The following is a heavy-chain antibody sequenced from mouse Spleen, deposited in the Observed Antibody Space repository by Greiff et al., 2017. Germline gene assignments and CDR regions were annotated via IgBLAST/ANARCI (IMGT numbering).Heavy chain of an antibody. CDR1: GYSITSGYY. V-gene: IGHV3-6*01. CDR3: ARGEIYHYFDY. D-gene: IGHD1-3*01. J-gene: IGHJ2*01. CDR2: ISYDGSN. Sequence: EVKLMESGPGLVKPSQSLSLTCSVTGYSITSGYYWKWIRQFPGNKLEWMGYISYDGSNNYNPSLKNRIPITRDTSKNQFFLKLNSVTTENTATYYCARGEIYHYFDYWGQATTLTAPS.